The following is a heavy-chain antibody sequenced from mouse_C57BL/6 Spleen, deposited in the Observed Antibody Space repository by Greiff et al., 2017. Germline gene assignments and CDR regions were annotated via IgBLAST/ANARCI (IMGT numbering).Heavy chain of an antibody. D-gene: IGHD1-1*01. Sequence: QVQLQQPGAELVKPGASVKLSCKASGYTFTSYWMHRVKQRPGQGLEWIGMIHPNSGSTNYNEKFKSKATLTVDKSSSTAYMQLSSLTSEDSAVYYCARSNTDYYGSSPFAYWGQGTLVTVSA. V-gene: IGHV1-64*01. CDR2: IHPNSGST. CDR3: ARSNTDYYGSSPFAY. J-gene: IGHJ3*01. CDR1: GYTFTSYW.